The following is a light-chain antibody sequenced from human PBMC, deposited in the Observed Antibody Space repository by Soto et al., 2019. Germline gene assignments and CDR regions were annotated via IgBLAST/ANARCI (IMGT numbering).Light chain of an antibody. CDR1: QTVTSSY. J-gene: IGKJ5*01. CDR3: QQYGSSPIT. V-gene: IGKV3-20*01. Sequence: EIVLTQSPGTLFLSPGERATLSCRASQTVTSSYLAWYQQKTGQAPRLLISGASSRAAGIPDRFSGSGSGTDFTLTISRLEPEDFAVYYCQQYGSSPITFGQGTRLEI. CDR2: GAS.